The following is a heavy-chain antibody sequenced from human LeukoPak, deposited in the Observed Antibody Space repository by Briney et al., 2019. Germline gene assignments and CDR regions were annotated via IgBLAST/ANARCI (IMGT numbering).Heavy chain of an antibody. CDR2: IYDSRFT. V-gene: IGHV4-31*03. CDR3: AEGFDSSMRGD. CDR1: GVSISSGGHD. Sequence: SETLSLTCTVSGVSISSGGHDWRWTRQHPGKDQEWIGCIYDSRFTYYNPSLESRVTISIDSSENLLSLKLSAVTAADTGVYYCAEGFDSSMRGDGGQGTLVTVSS. D-gene: IGHD6-19*01. J-gene: IGHJ4*02.